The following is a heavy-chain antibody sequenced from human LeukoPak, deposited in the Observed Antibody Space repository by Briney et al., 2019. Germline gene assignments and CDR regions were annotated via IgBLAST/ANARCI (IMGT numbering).Heavy chain of an antibody. CDR3: ARDGSGNYPRRY. J-gene: IGHJ4*02. CDR1: GFTFSSYA. V-gene: IGHV3-30-3*01. D-gene: IGHD3-10*01. CDR2: ISYDGSNK. Sequence: GRSLRLSCAASGFTFSSYAMHWVRQAPGKGLEWVAVISYDGSNKYYADSVKGRFTISRDDAKNSLYLQMNSLRAEDTAVYYCARDGSGNYPRRYWGQGTLVTVSS.